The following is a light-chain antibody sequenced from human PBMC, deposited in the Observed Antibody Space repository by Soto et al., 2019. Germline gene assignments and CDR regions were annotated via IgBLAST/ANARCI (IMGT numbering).Light chain of an antibody. J-gene: IGLJ1*01. CDR1: SSNIGAGSD. Sequence: QSVLTQPPSVSGAPGQRVTISCTGSSSNIGAGSDIHWYQQLPGTAPKLLISSNTNRPSGVPDRFSGSKSGTSASLAITGLQAEDEADYYCQSYDSSLSGSSVFGTGTKLTVL. CDR2: SNT. V-gene: IGLV1-40*01. CDR3: QSYDSSLSGSSV.